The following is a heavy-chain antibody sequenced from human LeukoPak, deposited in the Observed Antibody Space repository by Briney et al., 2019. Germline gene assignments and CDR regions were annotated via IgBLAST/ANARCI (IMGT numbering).Heavy chain of an antibody. V-gene: IGHV4-59*01. CDR3: ARIVVVPAAMVYYYYMDV. J-gene: IGHJ6*03. D-gene: IGHD2-2*01. Sequence: ASETLSLTCTVSGGSISSYYWSWIRQPPGKGLEWIGYIYYSGSTNYNPSLKSRVTISVDTSKNQFSLKLSSVTAADTAVYYCARIVVVPAAMVYYYYMDVWGKGTTATISS. CDR1: GGSISSYY. CDR2: IYYSGST.